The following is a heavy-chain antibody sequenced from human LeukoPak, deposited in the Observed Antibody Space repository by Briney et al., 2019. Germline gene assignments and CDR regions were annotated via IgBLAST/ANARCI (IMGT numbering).Heavy chain of an antibody. V-gene: IGHV3-23*01. Sequence: PGGSLRLSCAASGFTFSGYAMHWVRQAPGKGLEWVSLISSSGANAYYADSVKGRFTISRDNSKNTLYLQMNNLRGEDTAEYYCAKDMELASWGQGTLVTVSS. J-gene: IGHJ5*02. CDR3: AKDMELAS. CDR1: GFTFSGYA. D-gene: IGHD1-26*01. CDR2: ISSSGANA.